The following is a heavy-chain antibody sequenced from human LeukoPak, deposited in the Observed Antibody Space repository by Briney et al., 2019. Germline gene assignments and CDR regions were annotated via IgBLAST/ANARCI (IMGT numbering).Heavy chain of an antibody. J-gene: IGHJ6*02. CDR1: GDSVSSNSAA. CDR3: ARGSVRSSGGTTEDYYYYGMDV. D-gene: IGHD3-10*01. Sequence: SQTLSLTCAISGDSVSSNSAAWNWIRQSPSRGLEWLGRTYYRSKWYNDYAVSVKSRITINPDTSKNQFSLQLNSVTPEDTAVYYCARGSVRSSGGTTEDYYYYGMDVWGQGTTVTVSS. CDR2: TYYRSKWYN. V-gene: IGHV6-1*01.